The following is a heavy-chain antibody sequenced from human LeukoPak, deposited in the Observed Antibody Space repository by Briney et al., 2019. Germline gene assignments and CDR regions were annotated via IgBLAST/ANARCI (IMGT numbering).Heavy chain of an antibody. J-gene: IGHJ4*02. V-gene: IGHV3-30*02. D-gene: IGHD4-17*01. CDR1: GFTFSSYG. CDR2: IRYDGSNK. CDR3: AKGGDYGDYVGGFDY. Sequence: GWSLRLSCAASGFTFSSYGMHWVRQAPGKGLEWVTFIRYDGSNKHYADSVKGRFTISRDNSKNTLYLQMNSLRAEDTAVYYCAKGGDYGDYVGGFDYWGQGTLVTDSS.